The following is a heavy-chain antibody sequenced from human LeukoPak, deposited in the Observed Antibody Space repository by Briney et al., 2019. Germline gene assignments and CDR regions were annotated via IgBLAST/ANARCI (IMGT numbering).Heavy chain of an antibody. V-gene: IGHV3-53*01. CDR1: GFTVSSNY. Sequence: PGGSLRLSCAASGFTVSSNYMSWVRQAPGKGLEWVSVIYSGGSTYYADTVKGRFTISRDNSKNTLYLQMNSLRAEDTAVYYCARGSPYYYDSSGYQIWGQGTLVTVSS. CDR2: IYSGGST. J-gene: IGHJ4*02. D-gene: IGHD3-22*01. CDR3: ARGSPYYYDSSGYQI.